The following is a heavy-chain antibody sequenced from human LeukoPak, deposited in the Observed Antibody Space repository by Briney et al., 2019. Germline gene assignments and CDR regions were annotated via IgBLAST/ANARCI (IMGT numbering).Heavy chain of an antibody. V-gene: IGHV3-23*01. Sequence: GGSLRLSCAASGFTFSVYGMHWARQAPGKGLEWVSAISGSGGSTYYADSVKGRFTISRDNSKNTLYLQMNSLRAEDTAVYYCAKDWDDYSNYDYWGQGTLVTVSS. D-gene: IGHD4-11*01. J-gene: IGHJ4*02. CDR1: GFTFSVYG. CDR3: AKDWDDYSNYDY. CDR2: ISGSGGST.